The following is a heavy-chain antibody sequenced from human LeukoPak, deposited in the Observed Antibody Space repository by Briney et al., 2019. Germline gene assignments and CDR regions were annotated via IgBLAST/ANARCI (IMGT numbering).Heavy chain of an antibody. D-gene: IGHD4-17*01. CDR3: AGDMTTVTTSSVSGYYFYGMDV. V-gene: IGHV3-48*03. J-gene: IGHJ6*02. CDR2: ISSGGSSM. CDR1: GFTFSSYE. Sequence: PGGSLRLSCAVSGFTFSSYEMNWVRQAPGKGLEWVSYISSGGSSMFYADSVKGRFTISRDNAKNSLYLQMNSLRAEDTAVYYCAGDMTTVTTSSVSGYYFYGMDVWGQGTTVTVAS.